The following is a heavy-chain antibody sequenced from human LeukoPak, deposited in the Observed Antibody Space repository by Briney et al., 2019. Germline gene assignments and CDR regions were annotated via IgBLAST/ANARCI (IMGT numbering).Heavy chain of an antibody. D-gene: IGHD2-2*01. CDR2: INHSGST. J-gene: IGHJ4*02. V-gene: IGHV4-34*01. Sequence: PSETLSLTCAVYGGSFSGYYWSWIRQPPGKGLEWIGEINHSGSTNYNPSLKSRVTISVDTSKNQFSLKLSSVTAADTAVYYCASGLAGWRPAIYFDYWGQGTLVTVSS. CDR1: GGSFSGYY. CDR3: ASGLAGWRPAIYFDY.